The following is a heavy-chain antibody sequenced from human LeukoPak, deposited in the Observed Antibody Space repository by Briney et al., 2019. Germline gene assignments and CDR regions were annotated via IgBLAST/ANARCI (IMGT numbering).Heavy chain of an antibody. J-gene: IGHJ5*01. Sequence: ASVKVSCKASGYTFTSYGISWVRQTPGQGLEWMGWVSAYNGNTNSAQRLQGTVTMTADTSTSTVYMEVRGLRSDATAVYYCARDRYDFWSAYVGNFPDSWGQGTLVTVSS. V-gene: IGHV1-18*01. CDR3: ARDRYDFWSAYVGNFPDS. CDR2: VSAYNGNT. D-gene: IGHD3-3*01. CDR1: GYTFTSYG.